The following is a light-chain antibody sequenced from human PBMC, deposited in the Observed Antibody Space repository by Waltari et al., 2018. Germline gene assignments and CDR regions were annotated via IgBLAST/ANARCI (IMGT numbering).Light chain of an antibody. CDR3: QQYYATPRT. Sequence: DIVMTQYPDSLAVSLGERATINCKSSQSVFYSSNNRNYLGWYQHKPGQPPKLLIYWASTRESGVPDRFSGSGSGTDFTLTISNLQAEDVAVYYCQQYYATPRTFGQGTKVAIK. J-gene: IGKJ1*01. V-gene: IGKV4-1*01. CDR1: QSVFYSSNNRNY. CDR2: WAS.